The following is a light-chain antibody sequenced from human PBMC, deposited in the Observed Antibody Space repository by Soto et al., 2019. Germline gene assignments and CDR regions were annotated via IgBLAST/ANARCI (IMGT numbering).Light chain of an antibody. CDR2: DAS. Sequence: EVLMTQSPATLSVSTGERVILSCRASQRISNDLAWYQQKAGQAPRLLIYDASTRATGIPARFSGSGSGTDFTLTISSLEPEDFAVYYCQQYNNWPSWTFGQGTKVDIK. V-gene: IGKV3-15*01. CDR3: QQYNNWPSWT. CDR1: QRISND. J-gene: IGKJ1*01.